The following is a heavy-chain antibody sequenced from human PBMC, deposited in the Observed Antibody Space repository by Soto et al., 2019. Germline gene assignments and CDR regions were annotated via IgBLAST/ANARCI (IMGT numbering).Heavy chain of an antibody. J-gene: IGHJ6*02. CDR3: ATDTFGGVIATKTEDPIYGMDV. V-gene: IGHV1-2*04. D-gene: IGHD3-16*02. CDR1: GYTFTGYY. Sequence: QVQLVQSGAEVKKPGASVKVSCKASGYTFTGYYMHWVRQAPGQGLEWMGWINPNSGGTNYAQKFQGWVTMTRDTSISTAYMELSRLRSDDTAVYYCATDTFGGVIATKTEDPIYGMDVWCQGTTVTVSS. CDR2: INPNSGGT.